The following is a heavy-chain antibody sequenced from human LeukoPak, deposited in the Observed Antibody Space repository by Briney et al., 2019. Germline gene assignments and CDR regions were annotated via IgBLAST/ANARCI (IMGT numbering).Heavy chain of an antibody. D-gene: IGHD3-10*01. CDR3: AKDPRWFGEFDY. Sequence: GGSLRLSCAASGFTFSGSALHWVRQASGKGLEWVGRIRSTANGYATAYAASVKGRFTISRDDSKNTAYLQMNSLRAEDTAVYYCAKDPRWFGEFDYWGQGTLVTVSS. CDR2: IRSTANGYAT. CDR1: GFTFSGSA. J-gene: IGHJ4*02. V-gene: IGHV3-73*01.